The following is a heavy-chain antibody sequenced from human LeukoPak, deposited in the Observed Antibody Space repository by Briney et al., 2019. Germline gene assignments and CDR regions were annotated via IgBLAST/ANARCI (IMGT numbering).Heavy chain of an antibody. D-gene: IGHD6-13*01. CDR2: INHSGST. CDR1: GGSFSGYY. J-gene: IGHJ4*02. Sequence: SETLSLTCAVSGGSFSGYYWSWVREPPGKGLEWIGEINHSGSTNYNPSLKSRVTISVDTSKNQFSLKLSSVTAAYTAMYYCARGIPRSFIAAAGTFDYWGQGTLVTVSS. CDR3: ARGIPRSFIAAAGTFDY. V-gene: IGHV4-34*01.